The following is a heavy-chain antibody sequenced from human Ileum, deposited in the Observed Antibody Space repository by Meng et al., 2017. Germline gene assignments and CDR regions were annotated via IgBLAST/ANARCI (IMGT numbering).Heavy chain of an antibody. J-gene: IGHJ4*02. CDR1: GFTFSDRW. CDR3: TTFYAGY. V-gene: IGHV3-15*01. Sequence: EVQLLGSGVGFVKPGVSLRVACAASGFTFSDRWMTWVRQATGKGLEWVGHIQSKADGGTTDYAAPVKGRFTISRDDSKSTLYLQMNSLKTEDTAVYYCTTFYAGYWGQGTLVTVSS. CDR2: IQSKADGGTT. D-gene: IGHD3-16*01.